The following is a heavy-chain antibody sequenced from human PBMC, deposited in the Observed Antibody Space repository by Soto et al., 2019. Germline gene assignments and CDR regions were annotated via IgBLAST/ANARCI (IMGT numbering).Heavy chain of an antibody. D-gene: IGHD3-3*01. CDR2: IWYDGSNK. CDR3: ARDGSAYYDFWSGYPGWFDP. V-gene: IGHV3-33*01. Sequence: QVQLVESGGGVVQPGRSLRLSCAASGFTFSSYGMHWVRQAPGKGLEWVAVIWYDGSNKYYADSVKGRFTISRDNSKNTLYLQMNSLRAEDTAVYYCARDGSAYYDFWSGYPGWFDPWGQGTLVTVSS. J-gene: IGHJ5*02. CDR1: GFTFSSYG.